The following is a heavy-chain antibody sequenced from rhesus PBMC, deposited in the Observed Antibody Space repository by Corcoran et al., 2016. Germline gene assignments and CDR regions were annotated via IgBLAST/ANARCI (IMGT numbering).Heavy chain of an antibody. D-gene: IGHD4-29*01. CDR2: VNGDSGTT. CDR1: GASISGFW. Sequence: QVQLQESGPGLVKPSETLSPTCAVPGASISGFWWTWSRQPLGKGLGWIGEVNGDSGTTSYNASLKSRVTISTDASQNQFSLKLSSMTAADTAVYFCARGGYGGSYHWGQGVLVTVSS. V-gene: IGHV4-80*01. J-gene: IGHJ4*01. CDR3: ARGGYGGSYH.